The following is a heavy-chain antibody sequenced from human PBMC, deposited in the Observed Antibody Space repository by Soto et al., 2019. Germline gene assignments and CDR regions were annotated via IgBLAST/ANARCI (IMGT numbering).Heavy chain of an antibody. CDR1: GYTFTGYY. CDR3: AWRSITGNVDY. Sequence: QVQLVQSGAEVKKPGTSVKVSCKASGYTFTGYYMHWVRQAPGQGLEWMGWINPSSGGTNYAQKFQGRVTMTRDTSISTAYLELSRLRSDDTAVYYCAWRSITGNVDYWGQGTLVTVSS. D-gene: IGHD1-20*01. J-gene: IGHJ4*02. V-gene: IGHV1-2*02. CDR2: INPSSGGT.